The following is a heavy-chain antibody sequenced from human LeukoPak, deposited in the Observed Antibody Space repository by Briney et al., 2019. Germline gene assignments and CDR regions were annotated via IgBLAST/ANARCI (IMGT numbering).Heavy chain of an antibody. CDR2: IYYSGST. CDR3: ARQSRASKPALFDY. CDR1: GGSFSGYY. J-gene: IGHJ4*02. Sequence: SETLSLTCAVFGGSFSGYYWSWIRQPPGKGLEWIGYIYYSGSTNYNPSLKSRVTISVDTSKNQFSLKLSSVTAADTAVYYCARQSRASKPALFDYWGQGTLVTVSS. V-gene: IGHV4-59*08.